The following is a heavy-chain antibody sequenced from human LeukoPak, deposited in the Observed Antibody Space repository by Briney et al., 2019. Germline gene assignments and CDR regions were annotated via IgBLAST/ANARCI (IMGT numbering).Heavy chain of an antibody. CDR1: GFTFSSYS. D-gene: IGHD1-26*01. CDR3: AREWELLDDAFDI. J-gene: IGHJ3*02. Sequence: GGSLRLSCAASGFTFSSYSMNWVRQAPGKGLEWVSSISSSSSYIYYADSVKGRFTISRDNAKNSLYLQMNSLRAEDTAVYYCAREWELLDDAFDIRGQGTMVTVSS. V-gene: IGHV3-21*01. CDR2: ISSSSSYI.